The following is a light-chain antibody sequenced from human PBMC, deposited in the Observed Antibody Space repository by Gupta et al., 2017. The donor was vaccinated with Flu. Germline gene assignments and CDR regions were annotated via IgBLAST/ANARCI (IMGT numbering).Light chain of an antibody. CDR3: QQHSDLPMYT. J-gene: IGKJ2*01. Sequence: ERAVLSCRASQSVGSYLVWYQQRPGQAPRLLMMDASKRAAGIPARFIGSGSGTDFTLTITTLEPEDFAVYYCQQHSDLPMYTFGQGTKLEIK. CDR1: QSVGSY. CDR2: DAS. V-gene: IGKV3-11*01.